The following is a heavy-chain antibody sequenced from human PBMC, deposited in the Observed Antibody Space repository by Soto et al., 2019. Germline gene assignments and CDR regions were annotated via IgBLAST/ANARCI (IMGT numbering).Heavy chain of an antibody. CDR3: SRIGVSSGHESPDFDS. CDR1: CYTFNFYG. D-gene: IGHD3-16*01. V-gene: IGHV1-18*01. CDR2: FSGFNGIT. J-gene: IGHJ4*02. Sequence: VSVKVSSKASCYTFNFYGIAWVQQAPGHGLEWMGWFSGFNGITNYAAGLQGRVTMTTDTSPRTAYMELRGLRSDDTAVYYCSRIGVSSGHESPDFDSWGQGTLGTVAS.